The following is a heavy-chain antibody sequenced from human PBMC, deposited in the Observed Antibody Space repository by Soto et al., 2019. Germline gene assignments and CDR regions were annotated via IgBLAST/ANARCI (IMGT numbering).Heavy chain of an antibody. J-gene: IGHJ6*02. V-gene: IGHV6-1*01. CDR2: TYYRSKWYN. CDR1: GDSVSSNSAA. CDR3: ARDRYSSSSPYYYYGMDV. D-gene: IGHD6-6*01. Sequence: SQTLSLTCAISGDSVSSNSAAWNWIRQSPSRGLEWLGRTYYRSKWYNDYAVSVKSRITINPDTSKNQFSLQLSSVTPEDTAVYYCARDRYSSSSPYYYYGMDVWGQGTTVTVSS.